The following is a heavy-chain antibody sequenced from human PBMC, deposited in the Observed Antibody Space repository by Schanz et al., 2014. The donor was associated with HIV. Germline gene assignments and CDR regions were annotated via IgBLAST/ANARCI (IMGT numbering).Heavy chain of an antibody. V-gene: IGHV3-30*03. CDR2: ISYDGTNT. CDR3: ARVEGPPTFYYYYYGSDV. D-gene: IGHD4-4*01. Sequence: VQLVESGGGLVKPGGSLRLSCAASGFTFSNYGMHWVRQAPGKGLEWVAFISYDGTNTYYADSVKGRFTISRDNSKNTLYLQMNSLRAEDTAVYYCARVEGPPTFYYYYYGSDVWGQGTAVTVSS. J-gene: IGHJ6*02. CDR1: GFTFSNYG.